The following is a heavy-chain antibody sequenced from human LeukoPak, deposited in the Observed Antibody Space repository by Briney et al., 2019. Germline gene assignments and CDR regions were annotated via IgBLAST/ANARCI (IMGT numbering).Heavy chain of an antibody. V-gene: IGHV3-30*18. CDR3: AKDQKWGPADYYFDS. D-gene: IGHD2-2*01. CDR2: ITTDGMDK. CDR1: GFTLSNYA. Sequence: GRSLRLSCAASGFTLSNYAMHWVRQAPGKGLEWVTVITTDGMDKKYADSVKGAFAISRDNSKNTLDLQMDSLRAEDTAVYYCAKDQKWGPADYYFDSRGQGTLVTVSS. J-gene: IGHJ4*02.